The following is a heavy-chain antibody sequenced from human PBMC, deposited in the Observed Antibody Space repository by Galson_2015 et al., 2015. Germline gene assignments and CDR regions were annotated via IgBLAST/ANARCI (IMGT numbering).Heavy chain of an antibody. V-gene: IGHV5-51*07. Sequence: QSGAEVKKPGESLKISCKGSGYSFTSYWIGWVHQMPGKGLEWMGIIYPGDSDTRYSPSFQGQVTISADKSISTAYLQWSSLKASDTAMYYCARHALDEYQLLRVDYFDYWGQGTLVTVSS. J-gene: IGHJ4*02. CDR2: IYPGDSDT. D-gene: IGHD2-2*01. CDR3: ARHALDEYQLLRVDYFDY. CDR1: GYSFTSYW.